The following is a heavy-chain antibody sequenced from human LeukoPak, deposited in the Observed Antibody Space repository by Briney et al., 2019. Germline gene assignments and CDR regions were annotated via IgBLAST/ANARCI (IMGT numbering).Heavy chain of an antibody. J-gene: IGHJ6*03. V-gene: IGHV4-34*01. CDR1: GGYFSGFY. Sequence: SETLSLTCAVYGGYFSGFYWTWVRQAPGKGLGWIGEISYSGTTRYNPSLKSRVTIAVDTSKKEISLNLSTVTAADTAVYYCAKGNVGHYHSVADDYYYYMDVWGKGTTVIVSS. D-gene: IGHD2-21*01. CDR2: ISYSGTT. CDR3: AKGNVGHYHSVADDYYYYMDV.